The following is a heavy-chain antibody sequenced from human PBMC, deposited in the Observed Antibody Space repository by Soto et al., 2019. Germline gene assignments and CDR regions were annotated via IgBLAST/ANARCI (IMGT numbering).Heavy chain of an antibody. J-gene: IGHJ4*02. CDR3: ARSADRDGGDYGFDY. CDR2: ITPFNGNT. D-gene: IGHD4-17*01. Sequence: QMQLVQSGAEVKKTGSSVKVSCKASGYTFTYRYLHWVRQAPGQALEWMGWITPFNGNTNYAQKFQDRVTITRDRSMSTAYMELSSLRSEDTAMYYCARSADRDGGDYGFDYWGQGTLVTVSS. V-gene: IGHV1-45*02. CDR1: GYTFTYRY.